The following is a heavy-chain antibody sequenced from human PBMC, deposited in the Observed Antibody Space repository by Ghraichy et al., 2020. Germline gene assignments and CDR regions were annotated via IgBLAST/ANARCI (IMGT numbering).Heavy chain of an antibody. V-gene: IGHV3-48*01. J-gene: IGHJ4*02. CDR3: ARGGAARPDY. D-gene: IGHD6-6*01. CDR2: ISSGSSTT. CDR1: GFTFSNYG. Sequence: GGSLRLSCAAFGFTFSNYGMNWVRQAPGKGLEWVSYISSGSSTTSYADSVKGRFTISRDRARNSLFLQMNSLRAEDTAVYYCARGGAARPDYWGQGNLVTVSS.